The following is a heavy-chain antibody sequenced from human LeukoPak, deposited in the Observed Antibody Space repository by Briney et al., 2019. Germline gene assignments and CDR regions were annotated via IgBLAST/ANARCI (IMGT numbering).Heavy chain of an antibody. Sequence: GGSLRLSCAASGFTFSSYAMSWVRQAPGKGLEWVSAISGSGGSTYYADSVKGRFTISRDNSKNTLYLQMSSLRAEDTAVYYCANTLPYYYDSSGYYPLDYWGQGTLVTVSS. V-gene: IGHV3-23*01. CDR2: ISGSGGST. D-gene: IGHD3-22*01. CDR1: GFTFSSYA. J-gene: IGHJ4*02. CDR3: ANTLPYYYDSSGYYPLDY.